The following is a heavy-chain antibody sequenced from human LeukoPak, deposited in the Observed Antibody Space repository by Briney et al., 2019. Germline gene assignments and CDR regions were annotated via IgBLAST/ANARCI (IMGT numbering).Heavy chain of an antibody. Sequence: GESLQISCKGSGYSFTSYWIGWVRQMPGKGLEWMGIIYHGDSDSRYSPSFQGQVTISADKSISTAYLQWSSLKASDTAMYYCARCGIHYYDFWSGYGNDYYYMDVWGKGTTVTVSS. J-gene: IGHJ6*03. V-gene: IGHV5-51*01. CDR1: GYSFTSYW. CDR3: ARCGIHYYDFWSGYGNDYYYMDV. CDR2: IYHGDSDS. D-gene: IGHD3-3*01.